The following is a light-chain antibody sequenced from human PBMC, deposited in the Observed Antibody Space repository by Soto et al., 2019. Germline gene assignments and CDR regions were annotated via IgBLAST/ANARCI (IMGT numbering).Light chain of an antibody. CDR3: SSHAGSIHFYV. V-gene: IGLV2-8*01. J-gene: IGLJ1*01. CDR1: SSDVGAYNF. CDR2: EVS. Sequence: VLTQPPSASGSPGQSVTISCTGTSSDVGAYNFVSWYQQHPGKAPKLIISEVSKRPSGVPDRFSGSKSGNTASLTVSGLQAEDEADYYCSSHAGSIHFYVFGTGTKVTVL.